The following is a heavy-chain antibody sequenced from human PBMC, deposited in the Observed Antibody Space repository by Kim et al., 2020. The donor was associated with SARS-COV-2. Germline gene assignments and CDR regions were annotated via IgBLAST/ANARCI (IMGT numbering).Heavy chain of an antibody. CDR2: ISWNSGSI. J-gene: IGHJ4*02. D-gene: IGHD6-6*01. V-gene: IGHV3-9*01. CDR3: AKLPFPYSSSSRVDY. Sequence: FTFGDYAMHWVRQAPGKGLEWVSGISWNSGSIGYADSVKGRFTISRDNAKNSLYLQMNSLRAEDTALYYCAKLPFPYSSSSRVDYWGQGTLAT. CDR1: FTFGDYA.